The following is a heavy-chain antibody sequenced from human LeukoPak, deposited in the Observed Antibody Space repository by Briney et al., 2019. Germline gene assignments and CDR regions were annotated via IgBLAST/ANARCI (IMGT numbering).Heavy chain of an antibody. D-gene: IGHD1-26*01. CDR3: TKRQGPTSGSYDYFDS. CDR2: IPSSGDT. CDR1: VGLISGYY. Sequence: SETLSLTCTVSVGLISGYYWSWIRQPPGQGLEWIAYIPSSGDTNYNPSLKSRVTISADTSNNQFSLKVTSVTAADTAMYYFTKRQGPTSGSYDYFDSWGQGALVTVSS. V-gene: IGHV4-4*09. J-gene: IGHJ4*02.